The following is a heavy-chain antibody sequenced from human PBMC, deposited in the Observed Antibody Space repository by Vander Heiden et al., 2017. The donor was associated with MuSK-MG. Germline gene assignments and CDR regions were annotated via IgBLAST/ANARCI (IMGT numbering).Heavy chain of an antibody. V-gene: IGHV3-33*01. J-gene: IGHJ4*02. D-gene: IGHD6-13*01. CDR2: IWYDGSNK. CDR3: AREFAAAGTKGGFDY. CDR1: GFTFSSYG. Sequence: QVQLVESGGGVVQPGRSLRLSCAASGFTFSSYGMHWVRQAPGKGLEWVAVIWYDGSNKYYADSVKGRFTISRDNSKNTLYLQMNSLRAEDTAVYYCAREFAAAGTKGGFDYWGQGTLVTVSS.